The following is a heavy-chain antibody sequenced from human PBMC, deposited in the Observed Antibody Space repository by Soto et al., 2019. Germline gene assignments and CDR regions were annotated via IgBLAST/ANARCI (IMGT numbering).Heavy chain of an antibody. J-gene: IGHJ6*02. Sequence: EEQLVESGGGLVEPGGSLRLSCAASGFIFSNTWINWVRQAPGKGLEWVGRIKTKIEGGTTDYAAAVKGRFTVSGEDSKNTVYLHMNSLRTEDTAVYYCTADIPNISANYGMDVWGQGTTVTVSS. CDR1: GFIFSNTW. V-gene: IGHV3-15*07. D-gene: IGHD6-25*01. CDR3: TADIPNISANYGMDV. CDR2: IKTKIEGGTT.